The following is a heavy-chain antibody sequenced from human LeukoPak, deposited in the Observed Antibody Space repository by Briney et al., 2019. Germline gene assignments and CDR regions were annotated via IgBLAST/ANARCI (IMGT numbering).Heavy chain of an antibody. CDR3: ARVQSGRGSYNFGY. Sequence: GASVKVSCKASGYTFTSYGISWVRQAPGQGLEWMGWMNPNSGNTGYAQKFQGRVTITRNTSISTAYMELSSLRSEDTAVYYCARVQSGRGSYNFGYWGQGTLVTVSS. V-gene: IGHV1-8*03. CDR1: GYTFTSYG. J-gene: IGHJ4*02. D-gene: IGHD1-26*01. CDR2: MNPNSGNT.